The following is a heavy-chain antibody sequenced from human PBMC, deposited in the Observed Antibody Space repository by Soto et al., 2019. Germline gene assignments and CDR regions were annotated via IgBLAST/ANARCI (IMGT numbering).Heavy chain of an antibody. V-gene: IGHV4-30-2*01. CDR2: IYHSGST. Sequence: PSETLSLTCTVSGGSISGYSWSWIRQPPGKGLEWIGYIYHSGSTYYNPSLKSRVTISVDRSKNQFSLKLSSVTAADTAVYYCARAGGLGAVAVDYWGQGTLVTVSS. J-gene: IGHJ4*02. CDR1: GGSISGYS. CDR3: ARAGGLGAVAVDY. D-gene: IGHD6-19*01.